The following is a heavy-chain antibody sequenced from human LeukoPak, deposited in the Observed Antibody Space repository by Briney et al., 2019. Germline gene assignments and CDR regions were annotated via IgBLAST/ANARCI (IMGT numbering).Heavy chain of an antibody. Sequence: GGSLRLSCSASGFTFDDYAMEWVRQAPGKGLEWVSGISWDSGSVAYADSVKGRFTISRDYTKNSLYLEINSLRAEDTAVYYCARSIEGNGLDVWGQGTTVTVSS. CDR1: GFTFDDYA. V-gene: IGHV3-9*01. J-gene: IGHJ6*02. CDR2: ISWDSGSV. CDR3: ARSIEGNGLDV. D-gene: IGHD6-6*01.